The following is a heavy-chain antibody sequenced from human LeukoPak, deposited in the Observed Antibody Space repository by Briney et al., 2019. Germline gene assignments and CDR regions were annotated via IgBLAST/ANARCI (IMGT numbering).Heavy chain of an antibody. CDR2: ISYDATNK. V-gene: IGHV3-30-3*01. CDR3: AKDGSPGGSGSRSVIRGGWFDP. J-gene: IGHJ5*02. Sequence: GGSLRLSCAASGFTFSSHSMHWIRQAPGKGLEWVAVISYDATNKYYADSVKGRFTISRDNSKNTLYLQMNSLRAEDTAVYYCAKDGSPGGSGSRSVIRGGWFDPWGQGTLVTVSS. CDR1: GFTFSSHS. D-gene: IGHD3-10*01.